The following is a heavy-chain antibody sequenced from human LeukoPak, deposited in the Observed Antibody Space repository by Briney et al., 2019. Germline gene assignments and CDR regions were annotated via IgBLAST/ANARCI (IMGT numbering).Heavy chain of an antibody. Sequence: AASVKVSCKASGYTFTGYYMHWVRQAPGQGLEWMGWINPNSGGTNYAQKFQGRVTMTRDTSISTAYMELSRLRSDDTAVYYCARTLSGILTGFDYWGQGTLVTVSS. D-gene: IGHD3-9*01. CDR3: ARTLSGILTGFDY. J-gene: IGHJ4*02. V-gene: IGHV1-2*02. CDR1: GYTFTGYY. CDR2: INPNSGGT.